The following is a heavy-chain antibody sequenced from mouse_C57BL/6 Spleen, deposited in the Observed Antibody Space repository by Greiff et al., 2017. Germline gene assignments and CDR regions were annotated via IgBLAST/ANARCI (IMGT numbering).Heavy chain of an antibody. V-gene: IGHV5-6*01. CDR3: GRHKIYYGYDDYAMDY. CDR2: ISSGGSYT. D-gene: IGHD2-2*01. J-gene: IGHJ4*01. Sequence: DVQLVESGGDLVKPGGSLKLSCAASGFTFSSYGMSWVRQTPDKRLEWVATISSGGSYTYYPDSVKGRFTISRDNAKNTLYLQMSSLKSEDTAMYYCGRHKIYYGYDDYAMDYWGQGTSVTVSS. CDR1: GFTFSSYG.